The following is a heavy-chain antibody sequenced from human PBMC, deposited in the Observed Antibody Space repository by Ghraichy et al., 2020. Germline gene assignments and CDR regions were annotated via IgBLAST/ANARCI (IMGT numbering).Heavy chain of an antibody. CDR3: ARASSIAEWFDP. D-gene: IGHD6-6*01. CDR2: ISSSGSTI. J-gene: IGHJ5*02. Sequence: GGSLRLSCAASGFTFSDYYMSWIRQAPGKGLEWVSYISSSGSTIYYADSVKGRLTISRDNAKNSLYLQMNSLRAEDTAVYYCARASSIAEWFDPWGQGTLVTVSS. CDR1: GFTFSDYY. V-gene: IGHV3-11*01.